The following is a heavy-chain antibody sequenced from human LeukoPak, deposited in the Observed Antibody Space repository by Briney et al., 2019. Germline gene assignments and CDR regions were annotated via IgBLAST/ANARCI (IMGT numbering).Heavy chain of an antibody. J-gene: IGHJ5*02. CDR3: ARESHEGATRAYNWFDP. Sequence: GGSLRLSCAASGFTFSSYGMSGVRQAPRKGLEWVSAIIGSGGSTYYADSVKGRFTISRDNSKNTLYLQMNNLRPEDTALYYCARESHEGATRAYNWFDPWGQGTLVSVSS. D-gene: IGHD1-26*01. CDR1: GFTFSSYG. CDR2: IIGSGGST. V-gene: IGHV3-23*01.